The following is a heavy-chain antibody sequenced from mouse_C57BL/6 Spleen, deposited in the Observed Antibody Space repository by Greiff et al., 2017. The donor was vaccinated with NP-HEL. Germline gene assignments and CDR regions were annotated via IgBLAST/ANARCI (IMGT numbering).Heavy chain of an antibody. CDR2: IWSDGST. V-gene: IGHV2-6-1*01. Sequence: QVQLKESGPGLVAPSQSLSITCTVSGFSLTSYGVHWVRQPPGKGLEWLVVIWSDGSTTYNSALKSRLSISKDNSKSQVFLKMNSLQTDDTAMYYCARHYGDHYYAMDYWGQGTSVTVSS. CDR1: GFSLTSYG. D-gene: IGHD1-1*01. J-gene: IGHJ4*01. CDR3: ARHYGDHYYAMDY.